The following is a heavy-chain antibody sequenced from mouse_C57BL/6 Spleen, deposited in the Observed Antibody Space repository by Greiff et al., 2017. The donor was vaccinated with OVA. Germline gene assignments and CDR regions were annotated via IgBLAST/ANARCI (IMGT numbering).Heavy chain of an antibody. CDR1: GYTFTDYE. V-gene: IGHV1-15*01. Sequence: VKLVESGAELVRPGASVTLSCKASGYTFTDYEMHWVKQTPVHGLEWIGAIDPETGGTAYNQKFKGKAILTADKSSSTAYMELRSLTSEDSAVYYCTRSRLLDYWGQGTTLTVSS. J-gene: IGHJ2*01. CDR3: TRSRLLDY. CDR2: IDPETGGT. D-gene: IGHD2-2*01.